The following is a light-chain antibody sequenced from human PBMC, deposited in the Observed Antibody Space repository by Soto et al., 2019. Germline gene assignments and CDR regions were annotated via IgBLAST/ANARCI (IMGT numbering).Light chain of an antibody. V-gene: IGKV1-6*01. CDR2: AAS. CDR1: QDIRSD. Sequence: AIQMTQSPSSLSSSVGDRVTVTCRASQDIRSDVGWYQQKPGQAPKVLMYAASRLHSGVPSRFSGSGSGTNFVLTISSLQPEVVATYYCLQNNNYPLPFCGGTRV. CDR3: LQNNNYPLP. J-gene: IGKJ4*01.